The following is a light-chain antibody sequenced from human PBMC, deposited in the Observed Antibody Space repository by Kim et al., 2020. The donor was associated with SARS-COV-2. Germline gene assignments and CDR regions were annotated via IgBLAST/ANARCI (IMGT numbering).Light chain of an antibody. J-gene: IGKJ2*01. CDR2: GAS. CDR3: QQYGSSPYT. Sequence: EIVLTQSPGTVSLSPGEKVTLSYRASQSVSSSYLAWYQQKLGQAPRLLIYGASSRAAGIPDRFSGSGSGTDFTLTISRLETEDVAVYYCQQYGSSPYTFGQGTKLEI. V-gene: IGKV3-20*01. CDR1: QSVSSSY.